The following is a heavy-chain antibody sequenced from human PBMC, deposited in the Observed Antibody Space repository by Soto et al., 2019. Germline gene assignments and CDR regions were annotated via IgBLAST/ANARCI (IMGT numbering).Heavy chain of an antibody. CDR1: GGSIRSYA. Sequence: ASVKVSCKASGGSIRSYAFSWVRQAPGQRLEWMGWINAGNGNTKYSQKFQGRVTITRDTSASTAYMELSSLRSEDTAVYYCARGGLGWYSGSYPQFSYWGQGTLVTVSS. J-gene: IGHJ4*02. CDR3: ARGGLGWYSGSYPQFSY. D-gene: IGHD1-26*01. CDR2: INAGNGNT. V-gene: IGHV1-3*01.